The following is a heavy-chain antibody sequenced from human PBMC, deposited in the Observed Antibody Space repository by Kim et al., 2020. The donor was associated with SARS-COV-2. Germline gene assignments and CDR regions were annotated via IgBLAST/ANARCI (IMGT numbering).Heavy chain of an antibody. Sequence: SETLSLTCTVSGGSISSYYWSWIRQPPGKGLEWIGYIYYSGSTNYNPSLKSRVTISVDTSKNQFSLKLSSVTAADTAVYYCARGGGGHSYYYYYGMDVWG. CDR1: GGSISSYY. J-gene: IGHJ6*01. CDR2: IYYSGST. CDR3: ARGGGGHSYYYYYGMDV. V-gene: IGHV4-59*08. D-gene: IGHD2-15*01.